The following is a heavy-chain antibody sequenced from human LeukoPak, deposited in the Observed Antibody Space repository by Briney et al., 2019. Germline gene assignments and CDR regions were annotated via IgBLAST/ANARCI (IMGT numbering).Heavy chain of an antibody. CDR3: ARLTWYYYGSNANWFDP. Sequence: GGSLRLSCAASGFSVSTNYVSWVRQAPGKGLEWVSVIYSGGSSDYAGSVKGRFTISRDNSRNTLYLQMNSLRAEDTAVYYCARLTWYYYGSNANWFDPWGQGTLVTVSS. CDR2: IYSGGSS. CDR1: GFSVSTNY. D-gene: IGHD3-10*01. J-gene: IGHJ5*02. V-gene: IGHV3-66*01.